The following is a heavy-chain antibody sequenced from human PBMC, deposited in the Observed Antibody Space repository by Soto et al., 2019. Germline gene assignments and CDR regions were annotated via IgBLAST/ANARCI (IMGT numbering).Heavy chain of an antibody. CDR2: ISRSGGST. CDR3: ANYQVADSGYDIDS. CDR1: GFTFSSYA. J-gene: IGHJ4*02. V-gene: IGHV3-64*04. Sequence: GGSLRLSCSASGFTFSSYAMHWVRQAPGKGLEYVSAISRSGGSTYYADSVKGRFTISRDNSRNTLYLQMNSLRAEDTAVYYCANYQVADSGYDIDSCCPRTLVTVSS. D-gene: IGHD5-12*01.